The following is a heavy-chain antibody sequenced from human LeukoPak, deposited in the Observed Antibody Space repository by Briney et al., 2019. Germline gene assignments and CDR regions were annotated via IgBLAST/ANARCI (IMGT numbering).Heavy chain of an antibody. D-gene: IGHD1-26*01. CDR3: ASALRIYYYFDY. CDR1: GFTFSSYS. V-gene: IGHV3-21*04. Sequence: GGSLRLSCAASGFTFSSYSMNWVRQAPGKGLEWVSSISGSSSYIYYADSVKGRFTISRDNSKNTLYLQMNSLRAEDTAVYYCASALRIYYYFDYWGQGTLVIVSS. CDR2: ISGSSSYI. J-gene: IGHJ4*02.